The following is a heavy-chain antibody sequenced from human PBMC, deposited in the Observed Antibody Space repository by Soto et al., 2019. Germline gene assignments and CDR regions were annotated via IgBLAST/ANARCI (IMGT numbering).Heavy chain of an antibody. CDR3: ARAGGTTVTGLWHFGS. J-gene: IGHJ4*02. V-gene: IGHV3-33*08. D-gene: IGHD4-17*01. CDR2: IWYDGTQK. CDR1: GFTFRSYG. Sequence: QVQLVESGGGVVQPGGSLRLSCAASGFTFRSYGMHWARQAPGRGMEWVAAIWYDGTQKYYADSVKGRFLISRDNSKKTLYLEMNGLRAEDTAVYYCARAGGTTVTGLWHFGSWGQGTLVTVSS.